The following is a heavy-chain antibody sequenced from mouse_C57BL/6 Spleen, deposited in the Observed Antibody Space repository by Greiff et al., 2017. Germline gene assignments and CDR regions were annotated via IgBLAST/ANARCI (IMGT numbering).Heavy chain of an antibody. J-gene: IGHJ1*03. V-gene: IGHV1-18*01. CDR3: ARREDYDYGDWYFDV. CDR1: GYTFTDYN. CDR2: INPNNGGT. D-gene: IGHD2-4*01. Sequence: EVQLQQSGPELVKPGASVKIPCKASGYTFTDYNMDWVKQSHGKSLEWIGDINPNNGGTIYNQKFKGKATLTVDKSSSTAYMELRSLTSEDTAVYYCARREDYDYGDWYFDVWGTGTTVTVSS.